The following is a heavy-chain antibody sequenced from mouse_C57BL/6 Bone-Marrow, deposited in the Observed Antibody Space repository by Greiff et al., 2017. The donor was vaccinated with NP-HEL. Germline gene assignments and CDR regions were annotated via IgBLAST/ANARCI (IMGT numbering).Heavy chain of an antibody. J-gene: IGHJ3*01. D-gene: IGHD3-3*01. Sequence: EVKLVESGEGLVKPGGSLKLSCAASGFTFSSYAMSWVRQTPEKRLEWVAYISSGGDYIYYADTVKGRFTISRDNARNTLYLQMSSLKSEDTAMYYCTRDRGTGGFAYWGQGTLVTVSA. CDR2: ISSGGDYI. CDR3: TRDRGTGGFAY. V-gene: IGHV5-9-1*02. CDR1: GFTFSSYA.